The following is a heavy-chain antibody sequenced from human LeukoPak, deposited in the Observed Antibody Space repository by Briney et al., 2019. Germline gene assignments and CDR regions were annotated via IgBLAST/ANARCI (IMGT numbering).Heavy chain of an antibody. V-gene: IGHV1-69*13. J-gene: IGHJ4*02. CDR1: GGTFSSYA. CDR2: IIPIFGTA. Sequence: SVKVSCKASGGTFSSYAISWVRQAPGQGLEWMGGIIPIFGTANYAQKFQGRVTITADESTSTAYMELSSLRSEDPAVYYCATVSIAAAGTDFDYWGQGTLVTVSS. CDR3: ATVSIAAAGTDFDY. D-gene: IGHD6-13*01.